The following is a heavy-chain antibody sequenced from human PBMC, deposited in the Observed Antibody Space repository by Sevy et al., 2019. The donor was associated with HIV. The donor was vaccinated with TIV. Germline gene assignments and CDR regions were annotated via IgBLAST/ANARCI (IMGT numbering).Heavy chain of an antibody. J-gene: IGHJ6*02. CDR3: ARDHVKDGDLGDYYYYAMDV. D-gene: IGHD4-17*01. Sequence: GGSLRLSCAASGFTISDYYMTWIRQAPGKGLEWVSYISSSADTIYYADSVKDRFTISRDNAKNSLYLQMNSLRAEDTAMYYCARDHVKDGDLGDYYYYAMDVWGQGTTVTVSS. CDR2: ISSSADTI. CDR1: GFTISDYY. V-gene: IGHV3-11*01.